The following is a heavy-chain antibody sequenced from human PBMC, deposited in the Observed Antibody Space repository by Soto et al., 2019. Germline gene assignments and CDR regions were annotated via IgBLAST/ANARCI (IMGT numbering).Heavy chain of an antibody. V-gene: IGHV3-48*03. CDR2: ISSSGSTI. Sequence: GGSLRLSCAASGFTFSSYEMNWVRQAPGQGLEWVSYISSSGSTIYYADSVKGRFTISRDNAKNSLYLQMNSLRAEDTAVYYCARDPTQNRYCSGGSCYGIDPWGQGTLVTVSS. J-gene: IGHJ5*02. CDR1: GFTFSSYE. CDR3: ARDPTQNRYCSGGSCYGIDP. D-gene: IGHD2-15*01.